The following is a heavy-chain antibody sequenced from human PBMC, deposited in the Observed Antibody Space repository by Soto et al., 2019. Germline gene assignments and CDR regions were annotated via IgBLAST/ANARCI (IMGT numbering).Heavy chain of an antibody. CDR3: ARDPSHSYYTLFYYFDY. Sequence: EVQLLESGGGLVQPGGSLRLSCAASGFTFSTYAMSWVCQAPGKGLEWVSAISGSGSNTYYADSVKGRFTISRDDSKSTLYLQRNSLRAEDTAVYYCARDPSHSYYTLFYYFDYWGQGPLVTVSS. CDR1: GFTFSTYA. J-gene: IGHJ4*02. CDR2: ISGSGSNT. V-gene: IGHV3-23*01. D-gene: IGHD1-26*01.